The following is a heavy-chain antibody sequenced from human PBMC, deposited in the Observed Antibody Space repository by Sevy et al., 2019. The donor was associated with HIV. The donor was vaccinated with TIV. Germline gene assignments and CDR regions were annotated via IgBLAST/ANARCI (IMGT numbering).Heavy chain of an antibody. V-gene: IGHV3-30*02. Sequence: GGSLRLSCAASGLTFSGYGMHWVRQTPDKGLEWVAFIRYDGSSHYYADSVKGRFTISRDNSKNTLYLQMNSLRAEDTDVYYCGKDLTFNWDKGAFHIWGQGTMVTVSS. CDR3: GKDLTFNWDKGAFHI. CDR2: IRYDGSSH. D-gene: IGHD7-27*01. CDR1: GLTFSGYG. J-gene: IGHJ3*02.